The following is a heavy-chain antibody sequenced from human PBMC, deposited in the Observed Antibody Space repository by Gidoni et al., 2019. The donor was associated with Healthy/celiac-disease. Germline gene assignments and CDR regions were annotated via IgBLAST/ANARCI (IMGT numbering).Heavy chain of an antibody. V-gene: IGHV3-64*01. CDR2: ISSNGGST. Sequence: EVQLVESGGGLVQPGGSLRLSCAASGFTFSSYAMHWGRQAPGKGLEYVSAISSNGGSTYYANSVKGRFTSYRDNSKNTLYLQMGSLRAEDMAVYYCARRLAVYYYYYMDVWGKGTTVTVSS. D-gene: IGHD2-8*02. J-gene: IGHJ6*03. CDR3: ARRLAVYYYYYMDV. CDR1: GFTFSSYA.